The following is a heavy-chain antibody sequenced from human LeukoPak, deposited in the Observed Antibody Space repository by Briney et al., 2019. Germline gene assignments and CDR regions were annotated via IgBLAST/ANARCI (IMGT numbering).Heavy chain of an antibody. CDR1: GFTFSSYG. CDR2: IWYDGSNK. D-gene: IGHD3-16*02. CDR3: ARGPDYAWGSYRYTRGFDY. J-gene: IGHJ4*02. V-gene: IGHV3-33*01. Sequence: PGGSLRLSCAASGFTFSSYGVHWVRQVPGKGLEWVADIWYDGSNKYYADSVKGRFTISRDNSKNTLYLQMNSLRAEDTAVYYCARGPDYAWGSYRYTRGFDYWGQGTLVTVSS.